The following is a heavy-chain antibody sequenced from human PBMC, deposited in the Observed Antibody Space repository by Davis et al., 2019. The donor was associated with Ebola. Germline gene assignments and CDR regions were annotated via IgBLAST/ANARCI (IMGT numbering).Heavy chain of an antibody. CDR2: INHSGST. Sequence: MPSETLSLTCAVYGGSFSGYYWSWIRQPPGKGLEWIGEINHSGSTNYNPSLKSRVTISVDTSKNQFSLKLSSVTAADTAVYYCARRGWLRSTPHHDYWGQGTLVTVSS. D-gene: IGHD5-12*01. J-gene: IGHJ4*02. V-gene: IGHV4-34*01. CDR1: GGSFSGYY. CDR3: ARRGWLRSTPHHDY.